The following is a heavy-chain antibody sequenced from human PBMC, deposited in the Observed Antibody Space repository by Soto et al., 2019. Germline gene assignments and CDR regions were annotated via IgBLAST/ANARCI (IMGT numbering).Heavy chain of an antibody. CDR1: GDSVSSNSAA. CDR2: TYYRSKWYN. V-gene: IGHV6-1*01. J-gene: IGHJ5*02. D-gene: IGHD2-15*01. CDR3: ARGAYCSGGSCYWWFDP. Sequence: SQTLSLTCAISGDSVSSNSAAWNWIRQSPLRGLEWLGRTYYRSKWYNDYAVSVKSRITINPDTSKNQFSLQLNSLTPEDTAVYYCARGAYCSGGSCYWWFDPWGQGTLVTVSS.